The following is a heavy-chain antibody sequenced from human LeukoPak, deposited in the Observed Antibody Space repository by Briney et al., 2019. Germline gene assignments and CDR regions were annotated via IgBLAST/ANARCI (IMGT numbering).Heavy chain of an antibody. V-gene: IGHV3-33*01. CDR1: GFIFSSYG. CDR3: ATGSGYYYDH. D-gene: IGHD3-22*01. J-gene: IGHJ4*02. Sequence: GGSLRLSCAASGFIFSSYGMHWVRQAPGKGLEWVAVAYHDEWPGNSKYYVDSVKGRFTVYKDNSKNTLYLRMSSLRAEDTAVYYCATGSGYYYDHWGQGTLVTVSS. CDR2: AYHDEWPGNSK.